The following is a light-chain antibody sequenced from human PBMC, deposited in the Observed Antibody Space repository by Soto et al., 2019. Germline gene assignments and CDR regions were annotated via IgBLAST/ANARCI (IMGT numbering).Light chain of an antibody. CDR1: LSLPSRS. CDR3: QQYDYSPRT. V-gene: IGKV3-20*01. J-gene: IGKJ1*01. Sequence: ELVLTQSPGTLSLSPGDRAALCCRASLSLPSRSLAWYQQRPGQAPRVLISAASTRAADIPDRFSGSGSGTDFTLTINRLEPEDFAVYYCQQYDYSPRTFGQGTKVDIX. CDR2: AAS.